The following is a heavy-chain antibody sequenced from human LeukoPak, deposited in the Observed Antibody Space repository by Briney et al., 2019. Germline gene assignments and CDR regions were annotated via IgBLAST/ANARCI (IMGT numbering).Heavy chain of an antibody. J-gene: IGHJ3*02. CDR2: IYPGDSDT. CDR1: GYSFTSYW. CDR3: ARQDRYCTNGVCYLDAFDI. Sequence: GESLQISCKGSGYSFTSYWIGWVRQLPGKGLEWMGIIYPGDSDTRYSPSFQGQVTISADKSISTAYLQWSSLKASDTAMYYCARQDRYCTNGVCYLDAFDIWGQGTMVTVSS. V-gene: IGHV5-51*01. D-gene: IGHD2-8*01.